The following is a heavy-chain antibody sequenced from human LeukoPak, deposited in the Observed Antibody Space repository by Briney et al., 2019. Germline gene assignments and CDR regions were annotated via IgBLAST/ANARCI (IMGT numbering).Heavy chain of an antibody. D-gene: IGHD3-9*01. CDR1: GFTFDDYA. Sequence: GGSLRLSCAASGFTFDDYAMHWVRQAPGKGLEWVSGISWNSGSIGYADSVKGRFTISRDNAKNSLYLQMNSLRAEDTALYYCAKTRRYFDWLGGNYFDYWGQGTLVTVSS. CDR3: AKTRRYFDWLGGNYFDY. CDR2: ISWNSGSI. V-gene: IGHV3-9*01. J-gene: IGHJ4*02.